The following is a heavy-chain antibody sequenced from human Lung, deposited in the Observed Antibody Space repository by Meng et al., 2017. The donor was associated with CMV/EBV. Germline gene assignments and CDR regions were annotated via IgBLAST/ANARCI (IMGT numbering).Heavy chain of an antibody. V-gene: IGHV3-74*01. CDR2: ISSDGSST. Sequence: GESXKISCAASGFTFSSYSMNWVRQAPGKGLEWVSSISSDGSSTSYADSVKGRFTISRDNAKNTLYLQMNSLRAEDTAVYYCARDKVRYYDFWSGYGGMDVWXQGPTVTVSS. D-gene: IGHD3-3*01. CDR3: ARDKVRYYDFWSGYGGMDV. CDR1: GFTFSSYS. J-gene: IGHJ6*02.